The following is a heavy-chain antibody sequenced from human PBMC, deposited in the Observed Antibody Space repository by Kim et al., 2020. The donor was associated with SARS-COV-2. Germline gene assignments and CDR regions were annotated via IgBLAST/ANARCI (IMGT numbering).Heavy chain of an antibody. CDR3: ARGPGSHFDY. Sequence: GGSLRLSCVASGFTFSSYAMHWVRQAPGKWLEWVALISYDGGNKYYADSVKGRFTISRDNSKNTLYLQMNSLRAEDTTVYYCARGPGSHFDYWGQGTLVTVSS. CDR2: ISYDGGNK. V-gene: IGHV3-30-3*01. J-gene: IGHJ4*02. CDR1: GFTFSSYA.